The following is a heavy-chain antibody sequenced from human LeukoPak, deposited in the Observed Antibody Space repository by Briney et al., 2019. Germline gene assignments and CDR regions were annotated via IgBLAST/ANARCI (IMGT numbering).Heavy chain of an antibody. J-gene: IGHJ3*01. D-gene: IGHD6-13*01. CDR2: IWYDGSNK. Sequence: GGSLRLSCAASGFTFSSYGMHWVRQAPGKGLEWVASIWYDGSNKYYADSVKGRFTISRDNSKNTLYLQMNSLRAEDTAVYYCTRDSSSPTWGQGAMVTVSS. CDR3: TRDSSSPT. V-gene: IGHV3-33*01. CDR1: GFTFSSYG.